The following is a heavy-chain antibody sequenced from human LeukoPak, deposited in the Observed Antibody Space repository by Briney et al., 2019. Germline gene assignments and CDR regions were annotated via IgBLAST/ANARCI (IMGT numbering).Heavy chain of an antibody. CDR1: GFTFTKYW. Sequence: GDSLRLSCAASGFTFTKYWMTWVRQAPGKGLEWVSSISSSSNYIYYADSVKGRFTISRDNAKNSLYLQMNSPRAEDTAVYYCARDLRMSGVSPDYWYFDLWGRGTLVTVSS. V-gene: IGHV3-21*01. CDR3: ARDLRMSGVSPDYWYFDL. CDR2: ISSSSNYI. D-gene: IGHD2-8*02. J-gene: IGHJ2*01.